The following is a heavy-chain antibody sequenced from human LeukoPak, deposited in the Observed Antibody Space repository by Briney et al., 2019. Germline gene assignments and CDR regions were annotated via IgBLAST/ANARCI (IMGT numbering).Heavy chain of an antibody. V-gene: IGHV3-48*03. J-gene: IGHJ3*02. CDR1: GFTFSSYE. Sequence: PGGSLRLSCAASGFTFSSYEMNWVRQAPGKGLEWVSYISSSGSTIYYADSVKGRFTISGDNAKNSSYMQMESLRDEDTAIYYCARDTLEYSNSPDALDIWGQGTMVTVSS. CDR3: ARDTLEYSNSPDALDI. D-gene: IGHD4-23*01. CDR2: ISSSGSTI.